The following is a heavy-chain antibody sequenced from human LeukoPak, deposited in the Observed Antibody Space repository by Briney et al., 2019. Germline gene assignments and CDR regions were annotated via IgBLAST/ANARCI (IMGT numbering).Heavy chain of an antibody. Sequence: SVKVSCKASGGTFSSYAISWVGQAPGQGLEWMGGIIPIFGTANYAQKFQGRVTITADESTSTAYMELSSLRSEDTAVYYCARGRRRNYAESHYWGQGTLVTVSS. CDR1: GGTFSSYA. CDR2: IIPIFGTA. CDR3: ARGRRRNYAESHY. V-gene: IGHV1-69*13. D-gene: IGHD1-7*01. J-gene: IGHJ4*02.